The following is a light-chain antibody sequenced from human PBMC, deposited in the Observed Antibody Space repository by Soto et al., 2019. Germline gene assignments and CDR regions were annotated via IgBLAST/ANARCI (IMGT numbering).Light chain of an antibody. CDR1: SSDVGAYNY. Sequence: QSALTQPPSASGSPGQSVTISCTGTSSDVGAYNYVSWYQQHAGKAPKLVIYEVTKRPSGVPDRFSGSKSANTASLTVSGLQAEDEADYYCRSSASSTPWVFGGGTQLTVL. V-gene: IGLV2-8*01. J-gene: IGLJ3*02. CDR2: EVT. CDR3: RSSASSTPWV.